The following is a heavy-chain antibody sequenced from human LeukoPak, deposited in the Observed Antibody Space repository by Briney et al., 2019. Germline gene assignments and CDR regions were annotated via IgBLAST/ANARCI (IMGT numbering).Heavy chain of an antibody. Sequence: GASVKVSCKASGYTFTGYYMYWVRQAPGQGLEWMGWINPNSGGTNYAQKFQGRVTMTRDTSISTAYMELSRLRSDDTAVYYCAKTTSRLYYYYGMDVWGQGTTVTVSS. CDR3: AKTTSRLYYYYGMDV. CDR1: GYTFTGYY. J-gene: IGHJ6*02. CDR2: INPNSGGT. V-gene: IGHV1-2*02. D-gene: IGHD4-11*01.